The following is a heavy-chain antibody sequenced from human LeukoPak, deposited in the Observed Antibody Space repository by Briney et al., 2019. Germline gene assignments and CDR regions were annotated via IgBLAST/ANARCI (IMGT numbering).Heavy chain of an antibody. D-gene: IGHD3-10*01. Sequence: GGSLRLSCAASGFTFNTYGVHWVRQAPGKGLEGVAVISYDGTYKCYADSVKGRFTISRDNSKNTLYLQMNSLRAEDTAVYYCAKSGQNYYGSVWGQGTQVTVSS. CDR3: AKSGQNYYGSV. J-gene: IGHJ4*02. CDR1: GFTFNTYG. V-gene: IGHV3-30*18. CDR2: ISYDGTYK.